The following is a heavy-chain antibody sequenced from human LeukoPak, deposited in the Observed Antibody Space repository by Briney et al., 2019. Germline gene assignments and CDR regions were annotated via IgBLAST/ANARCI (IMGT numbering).Heavy chain of an antibody. CDR2: INYSGST. CDR3: ARNGRYCSRGCSGDAFDM. CDR1: GGSFSGYY. Sequence: SETLSLTCAVYGGSFSGYYWSWIRQPPGKGLEWIGEINYSGSTNYNPSLKSRVTISVDTSKNQFSLKLSSVTAADSTVSYCARNGRYCSRGCSGDAFDMWGQGTMVTVSS. D-gene: IGHD2-15*01. V-gene: IGHV4-34*01. J-gene: IGHJ3*02.